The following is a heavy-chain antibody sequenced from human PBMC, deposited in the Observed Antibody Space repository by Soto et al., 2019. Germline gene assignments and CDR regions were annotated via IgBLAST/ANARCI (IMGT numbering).Heavy chain of an antibody. J-gene: IGHJ4*02. CDR2: ISGSGGST. CDR1: GFTFSSYA. CDR3: ARNGGYSYGYVY. D-gene: IGHD5-18*01. Sequence: GGSLRLSCAASGFTFSSYAMSWVRQAPGKGLEWVSAISGSGGSTYYADSVKGRFTISRDKSKNTLYMKMNSLRAEDTAVDYCARNGGYSYGYVYWGQGTLVTVSS. V-gene: IGHV3-23*01.